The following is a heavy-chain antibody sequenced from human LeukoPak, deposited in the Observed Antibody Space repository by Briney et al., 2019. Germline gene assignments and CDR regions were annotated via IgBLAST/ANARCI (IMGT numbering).Heavy chain of an antibody. V-gene: IGHV1-69*04. D-gene: IGHD3-10*01. CDR3: ARLAPHRVLWVDYNSYMDV. CDR1: GGTFSSYA. Sequence: SVKVSCKASGGTFSSYAISWVRQAPGQGLEWMGRIIPILGIANYAQKFQGRVTITADKSTSTAYMELSSLRSEDTAVYYCARLAPHRVLWVDYNSYMDVWGKGTTVTVSS. J-gene: IGHJ6*03. CDR2: IIPILGIA.